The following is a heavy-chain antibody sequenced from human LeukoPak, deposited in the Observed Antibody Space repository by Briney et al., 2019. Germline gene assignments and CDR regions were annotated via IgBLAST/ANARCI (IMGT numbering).Heavy chain of an antibody. D-gene: IGHD4-17*01. J-gene: IGHJ6*02. Sequence: GASVKVSCKASGGTFSSYTISWVRQAPGQGLEWMGGIIPILGIANYAQKFQGRVTITADKSTSTAYMELSSLRSEDTAVYYCARASGDYFYYYGMDVWGQGTTVTVSS. CDR1: GGTFSSYT. V-gene: IGHV1-69*10. CDR2: IIPILGIA. CDR3: ARASGDYFYYYGMDV.